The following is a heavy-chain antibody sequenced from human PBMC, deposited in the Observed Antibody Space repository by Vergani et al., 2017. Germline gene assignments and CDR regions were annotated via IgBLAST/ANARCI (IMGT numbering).Heavy chain of an antibody. CDR1: GGSISSYY. J-gene: IGHJ6*03. Sequence: QVQLQESCPGLVKPSETLSLTCTVSGGSISSYYWSWIRQPPGKGLEWIGYIYYSGSTNNNPSLKSRVTISVDTSKNQFSLTLSSVTAADTAVYYCSRVVVVPAAIHYYYYYYMDVWGKGTTVTVSS. CDR3: SRVVVVPAAIHYYYYYYMDV. V-gene: IGHV4-59*01. CDR2: IYYSGST. D-gene: IGHD2-2*01.